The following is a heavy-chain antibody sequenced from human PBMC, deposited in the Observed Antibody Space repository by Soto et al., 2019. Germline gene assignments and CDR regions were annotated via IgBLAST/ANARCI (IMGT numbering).Heavy chain of an antibody. D-gene: IGHD4-17*01. CDR3: ARVSRTTWGYYYYGMDV. CDR2: IIPIFGTA. CDR1: GGTFSRDA. V-gene: IGHV1-69*06. J-gene: IGHJ6*02. Sequence: GTSVKVSCKTSGGTFSRDAISWVRQAPGQGLEWMGGIIPIFGTANYAQKFQGRVTITADKSTSTAYMELSSPRSEDTAVYYCARVSRTTWGYYYYGMDVWGQGTTVTVSS.